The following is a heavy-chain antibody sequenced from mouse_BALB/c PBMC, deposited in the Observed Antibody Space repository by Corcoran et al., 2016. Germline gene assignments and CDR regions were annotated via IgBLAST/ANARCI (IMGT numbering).Heavy chain of an antibody. Sequence: EVQLQQSGPELVTPGASVKLSCKPSGYTFTSYVMHWVKQKPGQGLEWIGYINPYNDGTKYNEKFKGKATLTSDKSSSTAYMELSSLTSEDSAVYYCASVAARATWFAYWGQGTLVTVSA. V-gene: IGHV1S136*01. CDR1: GYTFTSYV. J-gene: IGHJ3*01. CDR3: ASVAARATWFAY. CDR2: INPYNDGT. D-gene: IGHD3-1*01.